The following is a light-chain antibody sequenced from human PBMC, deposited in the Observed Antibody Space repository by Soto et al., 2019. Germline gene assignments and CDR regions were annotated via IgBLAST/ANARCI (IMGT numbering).Light chain of an antibody. Sequence: QSVLIQPPSVSGSPVQSVTISCTGTSSDVGSYDYASWYQQHPGTVPKPMIYNVNTQPSGVPDRFSGSKSGNTASLTISGLQAEDEADYYCSSYTSSSTSYVFGTGTKVTVL. V-gene: IGLV2-18*02. CDR3: SSYTSSSTSYV. CDR1: SSDVGSYDY. J-gene: IGLJ1*01. CDR2: NVN.